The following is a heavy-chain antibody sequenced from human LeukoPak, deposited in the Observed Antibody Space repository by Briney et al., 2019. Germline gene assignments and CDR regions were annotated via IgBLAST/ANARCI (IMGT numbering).Heavy chain of an antibody. CDR3: AREMPGYYGSGSYERGFDY. J-gene: IGHJ4*02. Sequence: ASVKVSCKASGHTFTSYGISWVRQAPGQGLEWMGWISAYNGNTNYAQKLQGRVTMTTDTSTSTAYMELSSLRSEDTAVYYCAREMPGYYGSGSYERGFDYWGQGTLVTVSS. CDR1: GHTFTSYG. CDR2: ISAYNGNT. V-gene: IGHV1-18*01. D-gene: IGHD3-10*01.